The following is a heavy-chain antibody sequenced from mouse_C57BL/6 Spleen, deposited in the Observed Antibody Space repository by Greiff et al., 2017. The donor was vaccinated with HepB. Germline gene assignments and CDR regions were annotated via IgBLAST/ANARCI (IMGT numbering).Heavy chain of an antibody. J-gene: IGHJ2*01. CDR3: AREGYSNPFDY. CDR1: GYTFTDYN. Sequence: EVQLQQSGPELVKPGASVKMSCKASGYTFTDYNMHWVKQSHGKSLEWIGYINPNNGGTSYNQKFKGKATLTGNKSSSTAYMELRSLTSEDSAVYYCAREGYSNPFDYWGQGTTLTVSS. V-gene: IGHV1-22*01. CDR2: INPNNGGT. D-gene: IGHD2-5*01.